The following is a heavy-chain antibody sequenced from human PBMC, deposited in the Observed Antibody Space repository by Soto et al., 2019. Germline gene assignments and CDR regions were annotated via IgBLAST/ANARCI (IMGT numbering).Heavy chain of an antibody. J-gene: IGHJ4*02. D-gene: IGHD3-10*01. CDR1: GFGFSNYA. CDR3: ALLEGGPQGNFDY. CDR2: VAHDGGNK. V-gene: IGHV3-30*03. Sequence: QVRLAESGGGVVQPGGSLRLSCAASGFGFSNYAMHWVRQAPGKGLEWVALVAHDGGNKYYGDGVKGRFTISRDNSKNTLDLQMNSLRAEDTAVYYCALLEGGPQGNFDYWGQGILVTVSS.